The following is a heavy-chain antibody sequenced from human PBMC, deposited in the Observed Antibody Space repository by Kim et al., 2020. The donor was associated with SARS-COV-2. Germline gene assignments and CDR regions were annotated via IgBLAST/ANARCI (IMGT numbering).Heavy chain of an antibody. CDR2: IYTSGST. J-gene: IGHJ3*02. V-gene: IGHV4-4*07. CDR1: GGSISSYY. Sequence: SETLSLTCTVSGGSISSYYWSWIRQSAGKGLEWIGRIYTSGSTNYNPSLKSRVTMSVDTSKNQFSLKLSSVTAADTAVYYCARLGMGYYDFWSGYPPVDAFDIWGQGTMVTVSS. CDR3: ARLGMGYYDFWSGYPPVDAFDI. D-gene: IGHD3-3*01.